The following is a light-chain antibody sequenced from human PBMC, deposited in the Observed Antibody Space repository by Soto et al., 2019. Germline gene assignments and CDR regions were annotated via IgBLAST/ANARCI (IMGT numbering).Light chain of an antibody. CDR1: QSVNQK. Sequence: IVLKQSPATLSVTPGERATLSCRASQSVNQKLGWYQQKPGQAPRLLIYVASYRATGIPARFSGSGSGTEYTLTISNLQAEDFAVYYCQQFNNWPHTFGQGTKVDIK. CDR2: VAS. V-gene: IGKV3-15*01. CDR3: QQFNNWPHT. J-gene: IGKJ2*01.